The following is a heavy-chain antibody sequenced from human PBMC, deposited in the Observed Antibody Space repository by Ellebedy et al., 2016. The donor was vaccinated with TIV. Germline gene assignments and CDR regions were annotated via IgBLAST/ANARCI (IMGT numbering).Heavy chain of an antibody. J-gene: IGHJ2*01. D-gene: IGHD4-17*01. CDR2: ISYGGRP. CDR3: ARQIGDSYFDL. V-gene: IGHV4-59*01. Sequence: GSLRLSCAASGFTFSSYGMHWVRQPPGKGLEWIGHISYGGRPNYYPSLKSRVTISLDTSKNHFSLSLSSLTAADTALYYCARQIGDSYFDLWGRGTLVTVSS. CDR1: GFTFSSYG.